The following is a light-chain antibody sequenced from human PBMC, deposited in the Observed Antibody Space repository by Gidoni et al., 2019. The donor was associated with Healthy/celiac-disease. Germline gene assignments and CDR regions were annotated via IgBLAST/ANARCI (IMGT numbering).Light chain of an antibody. J-gene: IGKJ1*01. V-gene: IGKV4-1*01. CDR3: QQYDSTPRT. CDR2: WAS. Sequence: DIVMTQSTDSLAVSLGERATINCKSSQSVLYSSNNKNYLAWYQQKPGQPPKLLIYWASTRESGVPDRFSGSGSGTDFTLTISSLQAEDVAVYYCQQYDSTPRTFGQGTKVEIK. CDR1: QSVLYSSNNKNY.